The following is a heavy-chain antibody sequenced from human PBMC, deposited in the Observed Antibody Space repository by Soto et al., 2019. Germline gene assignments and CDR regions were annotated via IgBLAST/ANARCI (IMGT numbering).Heavy chain of an antibody. CDR1: GGSISSSSYY. J-gene: IGHJ4*02. V-gene: IGHV4-39*01. CDR2: IHYSGST. CDR3: ARVGSRDCGGDCYSYYFDY. Sequence: SETLSLTCTVSGGSISSSSYYWGWIRQPPGKGLEWIGSIHYSGSTYYNPSLKSRVTISVDTSKNQFSLKLSSVTAADTAVYYCARVGSRDCGGDCYSYYFDYWGQGTLVTVSS. D-gene: IGHD2-21*01.